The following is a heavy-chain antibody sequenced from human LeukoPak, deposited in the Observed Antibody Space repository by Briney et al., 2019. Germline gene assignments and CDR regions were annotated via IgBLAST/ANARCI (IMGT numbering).Heavy chain of an antibody. CDR2: IKQDGSEK. CDR1: GFTFSSYW. D-gene: IGHD6-19*01. CDR3: ARDQNSSGWERVSYYFDY. V-gene: IGHV3-7*01. J-gene: IGHJ4*02. Sequence: GGSLRLSCAASGFTFSSYWMSWVRQAPGKGLEWVANIKQDGSEKYYVDSVKGRFTISRDNSKNTLYLQMNSLRAEDTAVYYCARDQNSSGWERVSYYFDYWGQGTLVTVSS.